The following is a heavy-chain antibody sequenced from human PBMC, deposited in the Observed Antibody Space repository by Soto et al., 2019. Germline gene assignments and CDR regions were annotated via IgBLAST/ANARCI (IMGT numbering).Heavy chain of an antibody. CDR2: IVHDGNNT. CDR1: GFTFSNYI. CDR3: ARYDDHGSDCDLDY. V-gene: IGHV3-30-3*01. Sequence: PGGSLRLSCAASGFTFSNYILHWVRQAPGKGLEWVAMIVHDGNNTYYADSVKGRFTISRYNSKSTLYLQVNSLRTEDTFFYYSARYDDHGSDCDLDYWGQGTLVTVSS. J-gene: IGHJ4*02. D-gene: IGHD3-10*01.